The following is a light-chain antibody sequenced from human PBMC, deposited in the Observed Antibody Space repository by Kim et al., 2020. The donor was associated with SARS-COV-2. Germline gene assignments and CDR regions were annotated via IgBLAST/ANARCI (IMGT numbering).Light chain of an antibody. CDR1: KLGDKY. CDR3: QAWDSSHVV. V-gene: IGLV3-1*01. J-gene: IGLJ2*01. Sequence: VSPGQTARITCSGDKLGDKYACWYQQKPGQSPVLVIYQDSKRPSGIPERFSGSNSGNTATLTISGTQAMDEADYYCQAWDSSHVVFGGGTQLTVL. CDR2: QDS.